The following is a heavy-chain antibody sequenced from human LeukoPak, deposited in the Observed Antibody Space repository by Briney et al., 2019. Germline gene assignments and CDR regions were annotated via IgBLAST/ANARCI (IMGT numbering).Heavy chain of an antibody. J-gene: IGHJ4*02. D-gene: IGHD3-22*01. CDR1: GFTFSDYY. V-gene: IGHV3-11*01. CDR3: ARDKNYYDSSGYYHY. CDR2: ISSSGSTI. Sequence: PGGSLRLSCAASGFTFSDYYMSWIRQAPGKGLEWVSYISSSGSTIYYADSVKGRFTISRDNAKNSLYLQMNSLRAEDTAVYYCARDKNYYDSSGYYHYWGQGTLVTVSS.